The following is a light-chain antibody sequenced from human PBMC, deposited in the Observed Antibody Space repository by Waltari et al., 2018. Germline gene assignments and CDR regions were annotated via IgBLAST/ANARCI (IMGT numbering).Light chain of an antibody. J-gene: IGKJ2*01. Sequence: DIQLTQSPSFLSSSVGDRLTITCRASQGISSYLAWYQVRPGKAPKLLIYSASTLQSGVPSRFSGSGSGTDFTLTISSLQPEDFATYYCQHSYSPPYTFGQGTRLEIK. CDR1: QGISSY. V-gene: IGKV1-9*01. CDR3: QHSYSPPYT. CDR2: SAS.